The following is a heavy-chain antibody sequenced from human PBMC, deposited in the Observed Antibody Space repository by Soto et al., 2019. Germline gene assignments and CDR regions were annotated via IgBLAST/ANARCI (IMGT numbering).Heavy chain of an antibody. CDR2: ISAYNGNT. CDR3: GVGTTGIYSYYGMDV. CDR1: GYTFTSYG. D-gene: IGHD1-1*01. Sequence: ASGMVSCKASGYTFTSYGISWVRQAPGQGLEWMGWISAYNGNTNYAQKLQGRVTMTTDTSTSTAYMELRSLRSDDTAVYYCGVGTTGIYSYYGMDVWGQGTTVTVSS. J-gene: IGHJ6*02. V-gene: IGHV1-18*01.